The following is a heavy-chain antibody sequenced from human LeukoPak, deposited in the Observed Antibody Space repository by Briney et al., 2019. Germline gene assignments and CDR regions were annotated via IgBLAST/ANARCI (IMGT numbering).Heavy chain of an antibody. Sequence: GGSLRLPCAYSVFTFSTDDMTWVRQAPGKGLEWVSTITGGGDSTYYADSVQGRFTISRDNSKNTVYLQMNSLRAEDTAVYYCAQGSWGDDWGQGTLVTVSS. CDR1: VFTFSTDD. CDR2: ITGGGDST. D-gene: IGHD3-10*01. J-gene: IGHJ4*02. V-gene: IGHV3-23*01. CDR3: AQGSWGDD.